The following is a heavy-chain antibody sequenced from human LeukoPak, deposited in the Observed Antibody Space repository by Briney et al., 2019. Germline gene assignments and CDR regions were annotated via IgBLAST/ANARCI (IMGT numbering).Heavy chain of an antibody. D-gene: IGHD3-10*02. V-gene: IGHV3-48*02. CDR2: ITSSCNTK. J-gene: IGHJ4*02. CDR3: ARDRAHYCVLDY. Sequence: GWSLRLSCPSSGFTFGTYSMNWVRPPPGKDLEWVSYITSSCNTKYYAYSVKGRFTISRDNAKNSLYPQMKSLRDEETAVYYCARDRAHYCVLDYWGQGTLVSVSS. CDR1: GFTFGTYS.